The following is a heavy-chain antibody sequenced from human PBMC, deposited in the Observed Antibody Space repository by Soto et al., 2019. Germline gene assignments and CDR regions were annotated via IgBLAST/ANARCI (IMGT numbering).Heavy chain of an antibody. V-gene: IGHV3-23*01. CDR2: ISGSGGST. D-gene: IGHD6-13*01. Sequence: HPGGSLRLSCAASGFTFSSYAMSWVRQAPGKGLEWVSAISGSGGSTYYADSVKGRFTISRDNSKNTLYLQMNSLRAEDTAVYYCAKDRSSSRARGEFDPWGQGTLVTVSS. CDR1: GFTFSSYA. J-gene: IGHJ5*02. CDR3: AKDRSSSRARGEFDP.